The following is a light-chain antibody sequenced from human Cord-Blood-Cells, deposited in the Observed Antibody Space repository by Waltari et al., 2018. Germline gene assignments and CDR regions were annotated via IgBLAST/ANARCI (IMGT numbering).Light chain of an antibody. CDR3: QQRSNWPPWT. J-gene: IGKJ1*01. CDR2: DAS. CDR1: QSVSSH. Sequence: EIVLTQSPATLSLSPGERATLSCRASQSVSSHLAWSQQKPGQAPRLLIYDASNRATGIPARFSGSGSGTDFTLTISSLEPEDFAVYYCQQRSNWPPWTFGQGTKVEIK. V-gene: IGKV3-11*01.